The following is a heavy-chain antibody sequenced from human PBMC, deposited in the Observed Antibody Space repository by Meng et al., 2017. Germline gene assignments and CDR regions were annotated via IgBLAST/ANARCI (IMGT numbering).Heavy chain of an antibody. V-gene: IGHV4-38-2*02. D-gene: IGHD3-10*01. CDR3: ARGATGPYGSGSYYNRRNSDAFDI. J-gene: IGHJ3*02. Sequence: GSLRLSCTVSGYSISSGYYWGWIRQPPGKGLEWIGSIYHSGSTYYNPPLKSRVTISVDTSKNQFSLKLSSVTAADTAVYYCARGATGPYGSGSYYNRRNSDAFDIWGQGTMVTVSS. CDR1: GYSISSGYY. CDR2: IYHSGST.